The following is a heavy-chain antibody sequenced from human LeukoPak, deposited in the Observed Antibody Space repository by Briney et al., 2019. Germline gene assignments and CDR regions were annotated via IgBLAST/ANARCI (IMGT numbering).Heavy chain of an antibody. Sequence: ASVKVSCKASGYTFTGYYMHWVRQAPGQGLEWMGWINPNSGGTNYAQKFQSRVTMTRDTSISTAYMELSRLRSDDTAVYYCATQAAALGYYYYMDVWGKGTTVTVSS. CDR1: GYTFTGYY. V-gene: IGHV1-2*02. CDR3: ATQAAALGYYYYMDV. J-gene: IGHJ6*03. CDR2: INPNSGGT. D-gene: IGHD6-13*01.